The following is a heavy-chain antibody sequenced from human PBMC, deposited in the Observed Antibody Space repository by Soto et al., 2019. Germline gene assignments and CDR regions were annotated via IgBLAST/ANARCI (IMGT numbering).Heavy chain of an antibody. D-gene: IGHD3-22*01. CDR3: ATSDDSSGSIPGAFDI. CDR2: ISYDGSNK. J-gene: IGHJ3*02. V-gene: IGHV3-30-3*01. CDR1: GFTFSSYA. Sequence: QVQLVESGGGVVQPGRSLRLSCAASGFTFSSYAMHWVRQAPGKGLEWVAVISYDGSNKYYADSVQGRFTISRDNTKNTLYLQMNSLRAEDTDVYSGATSDDSSGSIPGAFDICGQGTMVTASS.